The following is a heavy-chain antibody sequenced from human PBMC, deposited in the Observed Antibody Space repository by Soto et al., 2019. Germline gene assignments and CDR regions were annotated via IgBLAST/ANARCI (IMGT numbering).Heavy chain of an antibody. CDR2: ISWDGGST. Sequence: GGSLRLSCAASGFTFDDYTMHWVRQAPGKGLEWVSLISWDGGSTYYADSVKGRFTISRDNSKNSLYLQMNSLRTEDTALYYCAKDQTSKFSDTAMVVFDYWGQGTLVTVSS. D-gene: IGHD5-18*01. CDR1: GFTFDDYT. J-gene: IGHJ4*02. V-gene: IGHV3-43*01. CDR3: AKDQTSKFSDTAMVVFDY.